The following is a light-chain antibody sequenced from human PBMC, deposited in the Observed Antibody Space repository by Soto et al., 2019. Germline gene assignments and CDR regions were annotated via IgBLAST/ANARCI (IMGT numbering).Light chain of an antibody. J-gene: IGKJ1*01. V-gene: IGKV1-5*03. CDR2: RAS. Sequence: DIQMTQSPSTLSASVGDRVTITCRASQSITDWLSWYQQKPGKAPKLLIYRASSLESGGSSRISGSGYGAQFSLTISSLQPDEFATYYCQQYNGTFGQGTKVEIK. CDR3: QQYNGT. CDR1: QSITDW.